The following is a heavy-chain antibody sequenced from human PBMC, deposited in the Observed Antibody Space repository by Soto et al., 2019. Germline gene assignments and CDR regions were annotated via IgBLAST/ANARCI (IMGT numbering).Heavy chain of an antibody. CDR2: IKGDGSSA. V-gene: IGHV3-74*01. J-gene: IGHJ6*02. Sequence: EVQLVESGGGLVQPGGSLRLSCRASGFTFSSYWLHWVRQAPAKGLVWVSRIKGDGSSASYADSVKDRFTISRDNAKDTLYLQMNRLGAEDTAVYWCARGIRNYYGVDVWGQGTMVTVSS. CDR3: ARGIRNYYGVDV. CDR1: GFTFSSYW.